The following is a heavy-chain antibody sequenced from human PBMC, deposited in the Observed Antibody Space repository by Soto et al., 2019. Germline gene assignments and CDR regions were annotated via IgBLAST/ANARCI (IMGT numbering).Heavy chain of an antibody. V-gene: IGHV4-39*01. J-gene: IGHJ4*02. CDR2: IYYSGST. CDR3: ARHTPAISISDH. Sequence: QLQLQASGPGLVKPSETLSLTCTVSGGSIRSSSYYWGWIRQPPGKGLEWIGSIYYSGSTYYNPSLKSRVTISVDTSKNQFSLKLSSVTAADTAVYYCARHTPAISISDHWGQGTLVTVAS. D-gene: IGHD2-15*01. CDR1: GGSIRSSSYY.